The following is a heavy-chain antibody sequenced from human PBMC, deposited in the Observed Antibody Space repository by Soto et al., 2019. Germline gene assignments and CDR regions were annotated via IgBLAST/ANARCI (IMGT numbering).Heavy chain of an antibody. J-gene: IGHJ4*02. CDR1: GSTFSYYA. Sequence: VGSLRLSCAASGSTFSYYALHWVRRAPGKGLEWVSSISGIRDYIRYADSVKGRFTISRDNAKTSLYLQMNSLTAEDTAVYYCAREGVHNYNEYYFDYWGQGTLVTSPQ. CDR2: ISGIRDYI. D-gene: IGHD3-22*01. V-gene: IGHV3-21*06. CDR3: AREGVHNYNEYYFDY.